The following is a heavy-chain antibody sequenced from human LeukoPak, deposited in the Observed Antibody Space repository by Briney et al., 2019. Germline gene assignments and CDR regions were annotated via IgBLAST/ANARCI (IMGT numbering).Heavy chain of an antibody. V-gene: IGHV1-69*13. CDR3: AKDDLGWSSGSEYFQH. Sequence: SVKVSCKASGGTFSSSVISWVRQAPGQGREWMGGIIAIFVTANYAQKFQGRVTITADVPTSTAYRELSSMRYEDTVVYYCAKDDLGWSSGSEYFQHWGQGTLVTVSS. D-gene: IGHD6-19*01. J-gene: IGHJ1*01. CDR2: IIAIFVTA. CDR1: GGTFSSSV.